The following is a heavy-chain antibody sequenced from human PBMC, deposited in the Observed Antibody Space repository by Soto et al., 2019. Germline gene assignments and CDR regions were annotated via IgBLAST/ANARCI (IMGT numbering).Heavy chain of an antibody. J-gene: IGHJ6*03. CDR1: GFSLSTSGMC. CDR3: ARILEHRYAYYYYMDV. V-gene: IGHV2-70*11. Sequence: VSGPTLVNPTQTLTLTCTFSGFSLSTSGMCVSWIRQPRGKALEWLARIDWDDDKYYSTSLKTRLTISKDTSKNQVVLTMTNMDPVDTATYYCARILEHRYAYYYYMDVWGQGTTVTVSS. D-gene: IGHD3-9*01. CDR2: IDWDDDK.